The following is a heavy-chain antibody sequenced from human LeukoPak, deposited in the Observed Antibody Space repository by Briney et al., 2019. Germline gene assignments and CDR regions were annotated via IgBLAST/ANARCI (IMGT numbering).Heavy chain of an antibody. CDR3: ARRLTQYDCFDP. V-gene: IGHV6-1*01. Sequence: SQTLSLTCAISEDSVSSNSVTWNWIRQSPSRGLEWLGRTYYRSTWYNDYAVSVRGRITVNPDTSKNQFSLHLNSVTPEDTAVYYCARRLTQYDCFDPWGQGILVTVSS. CDR1: EDSVSSNSVT. J-gene: IGHJ5*02. CDR2: TYYRSTWYN. D-gene: IGHD2-2*01.